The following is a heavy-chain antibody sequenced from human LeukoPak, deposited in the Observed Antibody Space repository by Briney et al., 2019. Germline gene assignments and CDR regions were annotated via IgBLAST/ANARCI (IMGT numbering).Heavy chain of an antibody. CDR2: TYYRSTWYN. CDR3: ARRLTQYDCPDP. CDR1: GDSVSSNSVT. D-gene: IGHD2/OR15-2a*01. J-gene: IGHJ5*02. Sequence: PSQTLSLTCAISGDSVSSNSVTWNWIRQSPSRGLEWLGRTYYRSTWYNDYAVSVRGRITVNPDTSKNQFSLHLNSVTPEDTAVYYCARRLTQYDCPDPWGQGILVTVSS. V-gene: IGHV6-1*01.